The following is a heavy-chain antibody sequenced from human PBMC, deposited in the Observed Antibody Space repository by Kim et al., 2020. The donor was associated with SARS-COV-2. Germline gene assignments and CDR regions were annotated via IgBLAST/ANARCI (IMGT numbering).Heavy chain of an antibody. CDR2: INPNGGTT. CDR1: GYTFISYY. V-gene: IGHV1-46*01. Sequence: ASVKVSCKASGYTFISYYMHWVRQAPGQGLEWMGIINPNGGTTTYAQKFQGRVTMTRDTSTSTVYMELSSLRSEDTAVYYCARTYRLVMDGNAFDIWGQGTMVTVSS. J-gene: IGHJ3*02. CDR3: ARTYRLVMDGNAFDI. D-gene: IGHD3-9*01.